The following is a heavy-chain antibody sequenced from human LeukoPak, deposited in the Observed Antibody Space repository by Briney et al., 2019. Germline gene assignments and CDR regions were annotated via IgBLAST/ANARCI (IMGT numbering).Heavy chain of an antibody. CDR2: IYYSGST. CDR1: GGSISSYY. CDR3: ARDRAHYYDSSGYFDH. J-gene: IGHJ4*02. D-gene: IGHD3-22*01. Sequence: SETLSLTCTVSGGSISSYYWSWIRQPPGKGLEWIGYIYYSGSTNYNPSLKSRVTISVDTSKNQFSLKLSSVTAADTAVYYCARDRAHYYDSSGYFDHWGQGTLVTVSS. V-gene: IGHV4-59*01.